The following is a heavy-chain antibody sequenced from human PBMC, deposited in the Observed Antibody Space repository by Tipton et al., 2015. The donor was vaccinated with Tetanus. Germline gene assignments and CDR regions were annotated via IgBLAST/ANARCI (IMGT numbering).Heavy chain of an antibody. Sequence: TLSLTCTVSGGSISSDGHYWSWIRQHPVKGLEWIGHIHYRGESYHSSSLRSRVTISLDTSKNQFSLKLSSVTAADTAVYYCAREGSRSTVTMYMDVWGQGTTVTVSS. CDR3: AREGSRSTVTMYMDV. D-gene: IGHD4-17*01. CDR1: GGSISSDGHY. V-gene: IGHV4-31*03. J-gene: IGHJ6*02. CDR2: IHYRGES.